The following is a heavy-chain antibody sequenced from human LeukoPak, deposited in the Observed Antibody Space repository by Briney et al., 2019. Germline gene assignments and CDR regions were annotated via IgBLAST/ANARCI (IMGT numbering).Heavy chain of an antibody. D-gene: IGHD2-2*01. CDR1: GGSISSGVYY. J-gene: IGHJ6*03. V-gene: IGHV4-30-4*08. Sequence: SETLSLTCTVSGGSISSGVYYWSWIRQPPGKGLEWIGYIYYSGSTYYNPSLKSRVTISVDTSKNQFSLKLSSVTAADTAVYYCARGRKDIVVVPAASPLLYYYYYYMDVWGKGTTVTVSS. CDR2: IYYSGST. CDR3: ARGRKDIVVVPAASPLLYYYYYYMDV.